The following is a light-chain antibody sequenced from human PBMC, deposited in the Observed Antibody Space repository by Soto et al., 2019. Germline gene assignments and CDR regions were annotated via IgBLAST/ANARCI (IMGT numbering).Light chain of an antibody. Sequence: EIVLTQSPGTPSLSPGERATLSCRASQSISNIYFAWYQQKPGQAPRLLIYGASRRATGLPDRFSGSGSGTNFTLTISRLEPEDFALYFCQQYGRSPLTFGGGTKVEIK. CDR3: QQYGRSPLT. CDR2: GAS. J-gene: IGKJ4*01. CDR1: QSISNIY. V-gene: IGKV3-20*01.